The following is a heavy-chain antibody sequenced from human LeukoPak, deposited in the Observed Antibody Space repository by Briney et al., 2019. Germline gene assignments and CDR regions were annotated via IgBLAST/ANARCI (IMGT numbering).Heavy chain of an antibody. V-gene: IGHV1-69*05. D-gene: IGHD5-18*01. CDR3: ARDMDTAMVPGVFDY. J-gene: IGHJ4*02. CDR1: GGTFSSYA. Sequence: ASVKVSCKASGGTFSSYAISWVRQAPGQGLEWMGGIIPIFGTANYAQKFQGRVTITTDGSTSTAYMELSSLRSEDTAVYYCARDMDTAMVPGVFDYWGQGTLVTVSS. CDR2: IIPIFGTA.